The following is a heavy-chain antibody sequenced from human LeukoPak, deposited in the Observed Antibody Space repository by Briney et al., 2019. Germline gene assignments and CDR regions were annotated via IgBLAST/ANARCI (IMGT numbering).Heavy chain of an antibody. D-gene: IGHD6-19*01. CDR2: IHNDGST. V-gene: IGHV3-53*01. CDR3: AKDPPRGSGWRQDAFDI. J-gene: IGHJ3*02. CDR1: GFIVSSTY. Sequence: GGSLRLSCAVSGFIVSSTYMTWVRQAPGKGLEWVSVIHNDGSTYHADSVKGRFTISRDNSKNTLYLQMNSLRAEDTAVYYCAKDPPRGSGWRQDAFDIWGQGTMVTVSS.